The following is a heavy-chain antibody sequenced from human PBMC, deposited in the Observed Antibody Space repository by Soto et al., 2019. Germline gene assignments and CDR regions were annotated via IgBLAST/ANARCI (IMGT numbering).Heavy chain of an antibody. Sequence: GESLKISCKGSGYKFTTYWIGWVRQMPGKGLEWMAIIYPDDSDSRYSPSFQGQVTISADKSISTAYLQWSSLKASDTAIYYCVATYGDYLDYWGQGTLVTVS. D-gene: IGHD4-17*01. CDR3: VATYGDYLDY. V-gene: IGHV5-51*01. CDR1: GYKFTTYW. CDR2: IYPDDSDS. J-gene: IGHJ4*02.